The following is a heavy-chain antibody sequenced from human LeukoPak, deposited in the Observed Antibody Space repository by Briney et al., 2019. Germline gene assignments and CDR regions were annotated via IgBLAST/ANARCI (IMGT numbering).Heavy chain of an antibody. CDR1: GFTFSSYS. CDR2: ISSSSSYI. J-gene: IGHJ5*02. Sequence: GGSLRLSCAASGFTFSSYSMNWARQAPGKGLEWVSSISSSSSYIYYADSVKGRFTISRDNAKNSLYLQMNSLRAEDTAVYYCARGGDYYDFLSGENWFDPWGQGTLVTVSS. D-gene: IGHD3-3*01. V-gene: IGHV3-21*01. CDR3: ARGGDYYDFLSGENWFDP.